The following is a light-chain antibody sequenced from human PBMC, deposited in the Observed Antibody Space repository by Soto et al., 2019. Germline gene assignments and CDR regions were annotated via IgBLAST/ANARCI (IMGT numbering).Light chain of an antibody. J-gene: IGKJ2*01. V-gene: IGKV3-20*01. CDR2: GSS. CDR3: QQYGSSPPYT. CDR1: QSVSINY. Sequence: EVVLTQSPGTLSLSPGESATLSCRASQSVSINYFAWYQQKPGQAPRLLIFGSSDRATGIPDRFSGSGSGTDFTLTISRLEPEDFAVYYCQQYGSSPPYTFGQGTKLEIK.